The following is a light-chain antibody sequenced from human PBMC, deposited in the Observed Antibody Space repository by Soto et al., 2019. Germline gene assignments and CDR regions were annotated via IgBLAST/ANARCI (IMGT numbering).Light chain of an antibody. J-gene: IGKJ5*01. CDR2: GAS. Sequence: SVSASKRYRVTLSFRASQGISTWLALYQQKAGKAPNLLIYGASNLHSGVPSRFSGSGSGTNFTLTISSLQPEDFATYYCQQANSFLITFGQGTLLAIK. CDR3: QQANSFLIT. V-gene: IGKV1-12*01. CDR1: QGISTW.